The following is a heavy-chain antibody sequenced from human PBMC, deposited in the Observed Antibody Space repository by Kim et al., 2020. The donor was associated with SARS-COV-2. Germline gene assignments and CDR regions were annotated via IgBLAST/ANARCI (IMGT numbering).Heavy chain of an antibody. CDR3: ARDSRYSSGWTNFDY. J-gene: IGHJ4*02. D-gene: IGHD6-19*01. V-gene: IGHV4-4*02. Sequence: PSLKRRVTISVDQSTNHFSLQLSSVTAADTAVYYCARDSRYSSGWTNFDYWGQGTLVTVSS.